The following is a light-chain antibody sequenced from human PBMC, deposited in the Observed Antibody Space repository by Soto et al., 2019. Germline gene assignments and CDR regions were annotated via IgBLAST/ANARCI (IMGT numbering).Light chain of an antibody. CDR1: QSVSSY. Sequence: EIVLTQSPATLSLSPGERATLSCRASQSVSSYLAWYQQKPGQPPRLLIYDASMRETGVPPRFSGSGSGTEFTLTISNLQSEDFATYYCQQYSTYPITFGQGTRLEIK. J-gene: IGKJ5*01. CDR2: DAS. CDR3: QQYSTYPIT. V-gene: IGKV3-15*01.